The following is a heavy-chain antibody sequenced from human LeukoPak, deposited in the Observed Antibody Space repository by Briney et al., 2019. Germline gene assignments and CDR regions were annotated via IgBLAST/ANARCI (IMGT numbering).Heavy chain of an antibody. CDR1: GGTFSSYA. CDR2: IIPIFGTA. V-gene: IGHV1-69*05. Sequence: SVKVSCKASGGTFSSYAISWVRQAPGQGLEWMGRIIPIFGTANYVQKFQGRVTITTDESTSTAYMELSSLRSEDTAVYYCARDLSPLGSSGYMRYYYYYMDVWGKGTTVTVSS. D-gene: IGHD6-19*01. CDR3: ARDLSPLGSSGYMRYYYYYMDV. J-gene: IGHJ6*03.